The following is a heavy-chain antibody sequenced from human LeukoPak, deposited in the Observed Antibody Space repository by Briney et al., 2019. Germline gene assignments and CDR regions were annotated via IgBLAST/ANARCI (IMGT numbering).Heavy chain of an antibody. Sequence: PGVSLRLSCAASGFTFSSYSMNWVRQAPGKGLEWVSSVSSSSSYIYYADSVKGRFTISRDNAKNSLYLQMNSLRAEDTAVYYCAREFVRYDSSGYHYYYYGMDVWGQGTTVTVSS. CDR1: GFTFSSYS. CDR3: AREFVRYDSSGYHYYYYGMDV. D-gene: IGHD3-22*01. V-gene: IGHV3-21*01. CDR2: VSSSSSYI. J-gene: IGHJ6*02.